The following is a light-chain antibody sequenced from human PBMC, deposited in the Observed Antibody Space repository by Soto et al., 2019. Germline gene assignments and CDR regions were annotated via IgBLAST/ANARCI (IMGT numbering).Light chain of an antibody. Sequence: QSVLTQPPSASGSPGQSVTISCTGTSSDVGGYNYVSWYQQHPGKAPKLMIYAVSKRPSGVPDRFSGSKSGNTASLTVSGLQAEDEADYYCISYAGSNNWNFGTGTKLTVL. CDR2: AVS. CDR1: SSDVGGYNY. V-gene: IGLV2-8*01. J-gene: IGLJ1*01. CDR3: ISYAGSNNWN.